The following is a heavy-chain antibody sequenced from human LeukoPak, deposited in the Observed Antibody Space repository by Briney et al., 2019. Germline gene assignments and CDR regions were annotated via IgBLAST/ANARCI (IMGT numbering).Heavy chain of an antibody. D-gene: IGHD6-13*01. CDR3: GGFGYEAAVDY. J-gene: IGHJ4*02. Sequence: PGGSLRLSCAASGFMFSTYWMTGVRQAPGKGLEWVANIKPDGSETYYVDSVKGRFTISRDNTKNLLYLQMNSLRGEDAAVYYCGGFGYEAAVDYWGQGTLVTVSS. CDR1: GFMFSTYW. CDR2: IKPDGSET. V-gene: IGHV3-7*01.